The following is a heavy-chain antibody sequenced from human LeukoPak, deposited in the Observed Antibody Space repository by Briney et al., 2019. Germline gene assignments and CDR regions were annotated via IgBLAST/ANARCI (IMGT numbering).Heavy chain of an antibody. Sequence: PSETLSLTCAVYGGSFSGYYWSWIRQPPGKGLEWIGEINHSGSTNYNPSLKSRVTMSVDTSKNQFSLKLNSVTAADTAVYYCVRDHHAFDIWGQGTMVTVSS. V-gene: IGHV4-34*01. J-gene: IGHJ3*02. CDR2: INHSGST. CDR3: VRDHHAFDI. CDR1: GGSFSGYY.